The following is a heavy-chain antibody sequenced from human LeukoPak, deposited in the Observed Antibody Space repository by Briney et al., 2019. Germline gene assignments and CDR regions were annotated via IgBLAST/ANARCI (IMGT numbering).Heavy chain of an antibody. Sequence: SETLSLACTVSGGSISSYYWSWIRQPPGKGLEWIGYIYYSGSTNYNPSLKSRVTISVDTSKNQFSLKLSSVTAADTAVYYCARDRGPGLVVAARRLLVDAFDIWGQGTMVTVSS. CDR2: IYYSGST. V-gene: IGHV4-59*01. CDR1: GGSISSYY. J-gene: IGHJ3*02. CDR3: ARDRGPGLVVAARRLLVDAFDI. D-gene: IGHD2-15*01.